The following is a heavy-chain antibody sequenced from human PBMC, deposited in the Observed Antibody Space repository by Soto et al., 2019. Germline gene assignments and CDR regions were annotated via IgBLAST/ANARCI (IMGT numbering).Heavy chain of an antibody. CDR3: AKQAGSASYYNVDSGGHFDY. CDR2: ISFDGRDT. CDR1: GFTFDNYC. J-gene: IGHJ4*02. Sequence: QVQLVESGGGVVQPGRSLRLSCAASGFTFDNYCMHWLRQAPGKGLEWVVVISFDGRDTYYADSVKGRFTISRDNSKNRLNLQMTSLRAEDTAVYYCAKQAGSASYYNVDSGGHFDYWGQGTLVTVSS. V-gene: IGHV3-30*18. D-gene: IGHD3-10*01.